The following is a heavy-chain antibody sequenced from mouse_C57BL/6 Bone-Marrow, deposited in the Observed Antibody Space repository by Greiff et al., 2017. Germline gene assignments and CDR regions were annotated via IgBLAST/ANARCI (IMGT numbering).Heavy chain of an antibody. CDR2: INPNYGTT. CDR3: AREEGLLRYYYAMDY. Sequence: EVQLQQSGPELVKPGASVKISCKASGYSFTDYNMNWVKQSNGKSLEWIGVINPNYGTTSSNQKFKGKATLTVDQSSSTAYMQLNSLPSEDSAVYYCAREEGLLRYYYAMDYWGQGTSVTVSS. V-gene: IGHV1-39*01. D-gene: IGHD1-1*01. J-gene: IGHJ4*01. CDR1: GYSFTDYN.